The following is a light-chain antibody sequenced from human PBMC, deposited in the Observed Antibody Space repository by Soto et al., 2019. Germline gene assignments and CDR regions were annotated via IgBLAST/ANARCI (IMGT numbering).Light chain of an antibody. Sequence: DIQMTQSPSSLSASVGDRVTITCRASEDIRNDLGWYQHKPGKAPKRLIYAASSLHSGVPPRFSGSGSGTEFTLTISGLQPEDCATYYCLQHRSYAWTFGQGTKVEIK. V-gene: IGKV1-17*01. J-gene: IGKJ1*01. CDR3: LQHRSYAWT. CDR2: AAS. CDR1: EDIRND.